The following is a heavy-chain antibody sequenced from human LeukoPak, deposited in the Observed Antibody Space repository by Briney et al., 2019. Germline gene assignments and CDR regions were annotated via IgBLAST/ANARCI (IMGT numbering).Heavy chain of an antibody. J-gene: IGHJ6*02. CDR1: GYSFTSYW. V-gene: IGHV5-10-1*01. CDR3: ARGGYGDLRLWNYYYYGMDV. Sequence: GESLKISCKGSGYSFTSYWISWVRQMPGKGLEWRGRIDPSDSYTNYSPSFQGHVTISADKSISTAYLQWSSLKASDTAMYYCARGGYGDLRLWNYYYYGMDVWGQGTTVTVSS. CDR2: IDPSDSYT. D-gene: IGHD4-17*01.